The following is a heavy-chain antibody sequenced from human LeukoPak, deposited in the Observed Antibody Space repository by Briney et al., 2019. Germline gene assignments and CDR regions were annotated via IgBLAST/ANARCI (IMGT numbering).Heavy chain of an antibody. V-gene: IGHV3-48*03. CDR3: ASGSYYGRDY. D-gene: IGHD1-26*01. CDR2: ISSSGSTI. CDR1: GFTFSSYE. J-gene: IGHJ4*02. Sequence: PGGSLRLSRAASGFTFSSYEMNWVRQAPGKGLEWVSYISSSGSTIYYADSVKGRFTISRDNAKNSLYLQMNSLRAEDTAVYYCASGSYYGRDYWGQGTLVTVSS.